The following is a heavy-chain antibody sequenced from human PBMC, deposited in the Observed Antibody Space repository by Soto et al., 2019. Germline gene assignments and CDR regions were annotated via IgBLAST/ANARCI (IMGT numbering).Heavy chain of an antibody. D-gene: IGHD2-2*01. Sequence: SETLSLTCTVPGGSISSGGYYWSWIRQHPGKGLEWIGYIYYSGSTYYNPSLKSRVTISVDTSKNQFSLKLSSVTAADTAVYYCASVRGYCSSTSCFWFDPWGQGTLVTVSS. J-gene: IGHJ5*02. CDR1: GGSISSGGYY. CDR2: IYYSGST. CDR3: ASVRGYCSSTSCFWFDP. V-gene: IGHV4-31*03.